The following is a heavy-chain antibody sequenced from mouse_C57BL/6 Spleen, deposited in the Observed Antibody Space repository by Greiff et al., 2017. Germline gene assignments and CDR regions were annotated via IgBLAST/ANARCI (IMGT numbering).Heavy chain of an antibody. V-gene: IGHV1-81*01. CDR3: ARLLYGSSPDY. D-gene: IGHD1-1*01. Sequence: QVQLKQSGAELARPGASVKLSCKASGYTFTSYGISWVKQRTGQGLEWIGEIYPRSGNTYYNEKFKGKATLTADKSSSTAYMELRSLTSEDAAVYFCARLLYGSSPDYRGQGTTLTVSS. CDR1: GYTFTSYG. J-gene: IGHJ2*01. CDR2: IYPRSGNT.